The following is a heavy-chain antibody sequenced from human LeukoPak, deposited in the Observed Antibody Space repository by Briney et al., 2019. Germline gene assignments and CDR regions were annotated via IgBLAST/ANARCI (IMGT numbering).Heavy chain of an antibody. V-gene: IGHV3-7*01. CDR2: IKQDGSEK. D-gene: IGHD1-14*01. CDR3: AKDFPHWYEVPHGMDV. CDR1: GFTFSSYW. J-gene: IGHJ6*02. Sequence: GGSLRLSCAASGFTFSSYWMSWVRQAPGKGLEWVANIKQDGSEKYYVDSVKGRFTISRDNAKNSLYLQMNGLRVEDTAIYYCAKDFPHWYEVPHGMDVWGQGTTVTV.